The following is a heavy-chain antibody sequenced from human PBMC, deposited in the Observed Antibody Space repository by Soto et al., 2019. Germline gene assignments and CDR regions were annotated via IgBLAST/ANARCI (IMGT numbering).Heavy chain of an antibody. V-gene: IGHV3-30*18. D-gene: IGHD3-16*01. Sequence: SGGSLRLSCQASGFNFDNYGMHRVRQAPGKGLEWVAVITYDGSNKYYADSVKGRFTISRDNSKNTLSLHLNTLKPEDTAVYHCAKDRVGGTFYTPLGFRGQGTLVTVSS. CDR2: ITYDGSNK. CDR3: AKDRVGGTFYTPLGF. J-gene: IGHJ4*02. CDR1: GFNFDNYG.